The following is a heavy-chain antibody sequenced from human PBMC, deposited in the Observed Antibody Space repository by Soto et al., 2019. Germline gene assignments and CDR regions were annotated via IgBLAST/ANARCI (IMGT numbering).Heavy chain of an antibody. CDR3: ARVLGYYDSSGYYYDALGAFDI. J-gene: IGHJ3*02. CDR2: IYYSGST. V-gene: IGHV4-39*01. Sequence: SETLSLTCTVSGGSISSSSYYWGWIRQPPGKGLEWIGSIYYSGSTYYNPSLKSRVTISVDTSKNQFSLKLSSVTAADTAVYYCARVLGYYDSSGYYYDALGAFDIWGQGIMVTVSS. D-gene: IGHD3-22*01. CDR1: GGSISSSSYY.